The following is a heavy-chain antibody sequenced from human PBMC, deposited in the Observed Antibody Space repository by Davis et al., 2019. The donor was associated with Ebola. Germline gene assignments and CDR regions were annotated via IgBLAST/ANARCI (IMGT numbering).Heavy chain of an antibody. Sequence: MPSETLSLTCTVSGGSISSYYWSWIRQPPGKGLEWIGYIYYSGSTNYNPSLKSRVTISVDTSKNQFSLKLSSVTAADTAVYYCARSGYYYDSSGYYVDYFDYWGQGTLVTVSS. CDR1: GGSISSYY. CDR3: ARSGYYYDSSGYYVDYFDY. V-gene: IGHV4-59*01. CDR2: IYYSGST. J-gene: IGHJ4*02. D-gene: IGHD3-22*01.